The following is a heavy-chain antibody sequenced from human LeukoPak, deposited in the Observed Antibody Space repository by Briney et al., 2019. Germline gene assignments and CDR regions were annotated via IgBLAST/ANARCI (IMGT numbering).Heavy chain of an antibody. Sequence: ASVKVSCKASGYTFTGYYMHWVRQAPGQGLEWMGRINPNSGGTNYAQKFQGRVTMTRDTSISTAYVELSRLRSDDTAVYYCARGQYYYDSSGSDYWGQGTLVTVSS. V-gene: IGHV1-2*06. CDR3: ARGQYYYDSSGSDY. CDR1: GYTFTGYY. CDR2: INPNSGGT. D-gene: IGHD3-22*01. J-gene: IGHJ4*02.